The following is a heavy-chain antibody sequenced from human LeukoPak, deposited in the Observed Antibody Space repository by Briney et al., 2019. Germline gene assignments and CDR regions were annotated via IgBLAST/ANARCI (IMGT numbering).Heavy chain of an antibody. V-gene: IGHV4-59*01. J-gene: IGHJ4*02. D-gene: IGHD2-2*01. CDR2: IYYSGST. Sequence: KPSETLSLTCTVSGGSISSYYWSWIRQPPGKGLEWIGYIYYSGSTNYNPSLKSRVTISVDTSKNQFSLKLSSVTAADTAVYYCARESVEGYFDCWGQGTLVTVSS. CDR3: ARESVEGYFDC. CDR1: GGSISSYY.